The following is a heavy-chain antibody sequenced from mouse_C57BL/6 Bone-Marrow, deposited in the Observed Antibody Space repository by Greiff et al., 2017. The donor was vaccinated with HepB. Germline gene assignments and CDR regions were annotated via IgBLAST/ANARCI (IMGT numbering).Heavy chain of an antibody. J-gene: IGHJ1*03. D-gene: IGHD1-1*01. V-gene: IGHV1-15*01. Sequence: VQLQQSGAELVRPGASVTLSCKASGYTFTDYEMHWVKQTPVHGLEWIGAIDPETGGTAYNQKFKGKAILTADKSSSTAYMELRSLTSEDSAVYYCTRRLGYGSSYGYFDVWGTGTTVTVSS. CDR1: GYTFTDYE. CDR2: IDPETGGT. CDR3: TRRLGYGSSYGYFDV.